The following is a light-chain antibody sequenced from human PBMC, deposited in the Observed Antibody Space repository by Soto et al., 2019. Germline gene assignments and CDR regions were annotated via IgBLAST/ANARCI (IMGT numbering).Light chain of an antibody. Sequence: QSVLTQPPSASGTPGQRVTISCSGSNSNIGSNTVNWYQQLPGTAPKLLMYSNNQRPSGVPDRFSGSKSGTSASLAISGLQSEDEADYYCAAWDDSLNGPVVFGGGTKVTVL. CDR2: SNN. CDR1: NSNIGSNT. CDR3: AAWDDSLNGPVV. V-gene: IGLV1-44*01. J-gene: IGLJ2*01.